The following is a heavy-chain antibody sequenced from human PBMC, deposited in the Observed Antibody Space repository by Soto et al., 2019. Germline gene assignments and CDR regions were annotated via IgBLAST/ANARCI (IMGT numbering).Heavy chain of an antibody. D-gene: IGHD2-8*01. CDR3: AKVGVLMVYAIPARHLDY. Sequence: GGSLRLSCAASGFTFSSYAMSWVRQAPGKGLEWVSAISGSGGSTYYADSVKGRFTISRDNSKNTLYLQMNSLRAEDTAVYYCAKVGVLMVYAIPARHLDYWGQGTLVTVSS. CDR1: GFTFSSYA. CDR2: ISGSGGST. J-gene: IGHJ4*02. V-gene: IGHV3-23*01.